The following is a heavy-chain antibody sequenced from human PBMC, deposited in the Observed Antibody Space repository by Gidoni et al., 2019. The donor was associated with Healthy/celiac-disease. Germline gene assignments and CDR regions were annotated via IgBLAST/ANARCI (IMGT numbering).Heavy chain of an antibody. CDR2: ISYDGSNK. D-gene: IGHD1-26*01. Sequence: QVQLVESGGGVVQPGRSLRLSCAASGFTFSSYGMHWVRQAPGKGLEWVAVISYDGSNKYYADSVKGRFTISRDNSKNTLYLQMNSLRAEDTAVYYCAKDTRWELTWMDVWGQGTTVTVSS. V-gene: IGHV3-30*18. CDR1: GFTFSSYG. J-gene: IGHJ6*02. CDR3: AKDTRWELTWMDV.